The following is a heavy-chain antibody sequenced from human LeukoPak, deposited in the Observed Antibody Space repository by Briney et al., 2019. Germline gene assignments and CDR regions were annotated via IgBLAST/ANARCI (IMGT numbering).Heavy chain of an antibody. CDR1: GYTFTGYY. CDR2: INPNSGDT. J-gene: IGHJ4*02. CDR3: ATENPEAGYDSSGYAIDY. V-gene: IGHV1-2*02. D-gene: IGHD3-22*01. Sequence: ASVKVSCKASGYTFTGYYMHWVRQAPGQGLEWMGWINPNSGDTNYAQNFQGRVTMTRDTSISTVYMELSSLRSEDTAVYYCATENPEAGYDSSGYAIDYWGQGTLVTVSS.